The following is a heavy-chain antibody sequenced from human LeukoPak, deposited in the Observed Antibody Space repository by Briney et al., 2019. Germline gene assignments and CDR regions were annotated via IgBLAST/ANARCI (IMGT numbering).Heavy chain of an antibody. CDR2: IIPIFGTA. D-gene: IGHD2-2*01. V-gene: IGHV1-69*13. Sequence: GASVKVSCKASGGTFSSYAISWVRQAPGQGLEWMGGIIPIFGTANYAQKFQGRVTITADESTSTAYMELSSLRSEDTAVYYCATRYCSSTSCSYYYYYYMDVWGKGTTVTVSS. CDR3: ATRYCSSTSCSYYYYYYMDV. CDR1: GGTFSSYA. J-gene: IGHJ6*03.